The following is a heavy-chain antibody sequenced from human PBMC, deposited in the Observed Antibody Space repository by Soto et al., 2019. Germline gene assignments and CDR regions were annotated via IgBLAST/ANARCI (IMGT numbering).Heavy chain of an antibody. V-gene: IGHV6-1*01. D-gene: IGHD3-10*01. CDR2: TYYRSKWFH. CDR1: GDSVSSDITS. CDR3: ARGNALDV. J-gene: IGHJ3*01. Sequence: SETLSLTCAISGDSVSSDITSWNWIRQSPSRGLEWLGRTYYRSKWFHDYAASVKSRITINPDTSKNQFSLELNSMTPEDTAVYYCARGNALDVWGQGTVVTVSS.